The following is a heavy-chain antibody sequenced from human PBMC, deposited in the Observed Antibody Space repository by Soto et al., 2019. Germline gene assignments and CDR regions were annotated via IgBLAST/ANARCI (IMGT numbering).Heavy chain of an antibody. Sequence: ASVKVSCKASGYTFTSYAMHWVRQAPGQRLEWMGWINAGNGNTKYSQKFQGRVTITRDTSASTAYMELSSLRSEDTAVYYCARGPIEWLACFDYWGQGTLVTVSS. J-gene: IGHJ4*02. CDR2: INAGNGNT. CDR3: ARGPIEWLACFDY. V-gene: IGHV1-3*01. D-gene: IGHD3-3*01. CDR1: GYTFTSYA.